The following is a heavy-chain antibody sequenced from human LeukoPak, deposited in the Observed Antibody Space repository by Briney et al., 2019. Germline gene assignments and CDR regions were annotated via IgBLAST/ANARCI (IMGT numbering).Heavy chain of an antibody. V-gene: IGHV3-74*01. D-gene: IGHD3-3*01. Sequence: GGSLRLSCAASGFTFSPYWLHWVRQAPGKGLVWGSYIEHDGSSTNYASSVKGLFTISRDNAKNTLYLQMNSLRADDTAVYYCARDGHYGMDVWGQGTTVTVSS. CDR2: IEHDGSST. CDR1: GFTFSPYW. J-gene: IGHJ6*02. CDR3: ARDGHYGMDV.